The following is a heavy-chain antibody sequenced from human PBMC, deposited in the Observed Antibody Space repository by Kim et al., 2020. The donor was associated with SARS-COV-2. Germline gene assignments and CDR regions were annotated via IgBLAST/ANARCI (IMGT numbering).Heavy chain of an antibody. J-gene: IGHJ4*02. D-gene: IGHD3-22*01. CDR1: GFTFSSYA. Sequence: GGSLRLSCAASGFTFSSYAMSWVRQAPGKGLEWVSAISGSGGSTYYADSVKGRFTISRDNSKNTLYLQMNSLRAEDTAVYYCAKDPSYYYDSSGYWVLWGQGTLVTVSS. CDR2: ISGSGGST. CDR3: AKDPSYYYDSSGYWVL. V-gene: IGHV3-23*01.